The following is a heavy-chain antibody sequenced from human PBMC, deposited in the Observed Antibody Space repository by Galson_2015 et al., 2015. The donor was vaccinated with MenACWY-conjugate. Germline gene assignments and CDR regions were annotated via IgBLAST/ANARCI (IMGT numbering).Heavy chain of an antibody. Sequence: SLRLSCAASGFMFSDYYMSWVRQAPGEGLEWISYISSSGRFTNYADSVKGRFTISRDNAKNSLLLQMTSLRADDTAVYFCVRGTLGYCSGTRGTSRALNLHDTWGQGTLVTVSS. D-gene: IGHD2-2*01. CDR2: ISSSGRFT. V-gene: IGHV3-11*05. J-gene: IGHJ5*01. CDR1: GFMFSDYY. CDR3: VRGTLGYCSGTRGTSRALNLHDT.